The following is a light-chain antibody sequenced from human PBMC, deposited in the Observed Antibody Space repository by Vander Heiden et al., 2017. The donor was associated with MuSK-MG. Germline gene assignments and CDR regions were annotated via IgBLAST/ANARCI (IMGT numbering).Light chain of an antibody. CDR2: AAS. Sequence: DIHITESPSSLSASVGDRVTITCRASQSISSYLNWYQQKPGKAPKLLIYAASSLQSGVPSRFSGSGSGTDFTLTISSLQPEDFATYYCQLSHSTLPYTFGQGTQLEIK. CDR3: QLSHSTLPYT. CDR1: QSISSY. V-gene: IGKV1-39*01. J-gene: IGKJ2*01.